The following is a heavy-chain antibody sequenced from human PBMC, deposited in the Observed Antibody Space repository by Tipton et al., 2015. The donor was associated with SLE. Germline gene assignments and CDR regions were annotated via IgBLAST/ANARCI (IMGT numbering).Heavy chain of an antibody. CDR3: ATFFGHSSASPDALDI. CDR1: GGSFSGYY. Sequence: TLSLTCAVYGGSFSGYYWSWIRQPPGKGPECLGEVNESWTTNYNPSLKRRGTISVDTSRNQFSLKLNSVTAPDTAVYYCATFFGHSSASPDALDIWGQGTMVTVSS. CDR2: VNESWTT. V-gene: IGHV4-34*01. D-gene: IGHD6-6*01. J-gene: IGHJ3*02.